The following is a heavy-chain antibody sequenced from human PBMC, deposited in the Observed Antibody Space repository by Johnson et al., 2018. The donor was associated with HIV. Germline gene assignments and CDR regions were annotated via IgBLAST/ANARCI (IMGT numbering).Heavy chain of an antibody. Sequence: QVQLVESGGGVVQPGRSLRLSCAASGFTFSSYAMHWVRQAPGKGLEWVAVISYDGSNKYYADSVKGRFTISRDNPKNTLYLQMNSLRAEDTAVYYCARDQYSYGYTYAFDIWGQGTVVTVSS. CDR2: ISYDGSNK. V-gene: IGHV3-30-3*01. J-gene: IGHJ3*02. D-gene: IGHD5-18*01. CDR3: ARDQYSYGYTYAFDI. CDR1: GFTFSSYA.